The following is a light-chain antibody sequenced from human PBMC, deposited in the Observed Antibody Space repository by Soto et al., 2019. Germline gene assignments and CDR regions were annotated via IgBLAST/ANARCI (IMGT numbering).Light chain of an antibody. CDR3: TSYSSSSPVL. CDR2: EVT. J-gene: IGLJ2*01. Sequence: QSALTQPASVSGSLGESITISCTGTGSDVGAYNYVSWYQQHPDKAPKLLIFEVTNRPSGVSGRFSGSKSGITASLSISGLQPEDEADYYCTSYSSSSPVLFGGGTKLTVL. CDR1: GSDVGAYNY. V-gene: IGLV2-14*01.